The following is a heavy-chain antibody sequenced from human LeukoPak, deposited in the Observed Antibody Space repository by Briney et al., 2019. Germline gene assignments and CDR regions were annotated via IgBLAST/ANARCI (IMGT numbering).Heavy chain of an antibody. CDR3: ARDPPYDSSGYPGKGAFDI. CDR1: GFTFSSYS. Sequence: GASLRLSCAASGFTFSSYSMNWVRQAPGKGLEWVSSISCSSSYIYYADSVKGRFTISRDNAKNSLYLQMNSLRAEDTAVYYCARDPPYDSSGYPGKGAFDIWGQGTMVTVSS. J-gene: IGHJ3*02. D-gene: IGHD3-22*01. CDR2: ISCSSSYI. V-gene: IGHV3-21*01.